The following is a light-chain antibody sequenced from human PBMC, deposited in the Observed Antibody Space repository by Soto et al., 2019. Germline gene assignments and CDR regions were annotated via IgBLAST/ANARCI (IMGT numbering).Light chain of an antibody. CDR1: QSINTY. Sequence: EIVLTQSPGTLSLSPGEGATLSCRTSQSINTYLAWYQQKPGQAPRLLIYGASNRATGIPDRFSGSGSGTDFTLTISRLEPEDFAVYYCQQYGSSGTFGQGTKVDIK. J-gene: IGKJ1*01. CDR3: QQYGSSGT. V-gene: IGKV3-20*01. CDR2: GAS.